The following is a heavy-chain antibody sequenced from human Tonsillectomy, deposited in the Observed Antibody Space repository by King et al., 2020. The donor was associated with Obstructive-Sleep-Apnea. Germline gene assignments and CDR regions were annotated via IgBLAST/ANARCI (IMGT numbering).Heavy chain of an antibody. Sequence: VQLVDSGGGLVQPGGSLRLSCVASGFTFSSYAMSGVRQAPGKGLEWVSAISGSGGRTYYADYVKGRFTPSSDNSKNTLYLKMNPLRAEDTAVYYCAKGDNYYDSSDYSDAFDVWGQGTFVTVSS. V-gene: IGHV3-23*04. J-gene: IGHJ3*01. CDR3: AKGDNYYDSSDYSDAFDV. D-gene: IGHD3-22*01. CDR2: ISGSGGRT. CDR1: GFTFSSYA.